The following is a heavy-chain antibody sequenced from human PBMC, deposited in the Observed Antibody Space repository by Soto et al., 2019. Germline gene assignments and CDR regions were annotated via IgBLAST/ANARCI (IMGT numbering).Heavy chain of an antibody. CDR2: IYYSGST. Sequence: PSETLSLTCTVSGGSISSSSYYWGWIRQPPGKGLEWIGSIYYSGSTYYSPSLKSRVTISVDTSKNQFSLKLSSVTAADTAVYYCATLLDYDILTGFDYWGQGTLVTVSS. V-gene: IGHV4-39*01. J-gene: IGHJ4*02. CDR3: ATLLDYDILTGFDY. CDR1: GGSISSSSYY. D-gene: IGHD3-9*01.